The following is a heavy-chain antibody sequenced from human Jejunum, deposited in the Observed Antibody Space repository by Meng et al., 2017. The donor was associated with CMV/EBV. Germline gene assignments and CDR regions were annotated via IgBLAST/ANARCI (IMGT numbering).Heavy chain of an antibody. J-gene: IGHJ5*02. CDR3: VRVEEQLS. CDR1: GFTFSSNW. Sequence: GEVGGGLLRLGWTLRLSCAASGFTFSSNWMHWVRQAPGKGLVWVSHINSDGTSTNYADSVKGRFTISRDNAKNTLYLQMSSLTADDTAVYYCVRVEEQLSWGQGSLVTVSS. V-gene: IGHV3-74*01. CDR2: INSDGTST. D-gene: IGHD6-13*01.